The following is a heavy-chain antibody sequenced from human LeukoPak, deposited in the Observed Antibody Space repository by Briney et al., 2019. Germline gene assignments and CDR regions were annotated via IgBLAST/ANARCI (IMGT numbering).Heavy chain of an antibody. CDR3: ATDFEGSGSYYCPFNY. V-gene: IGHV3-23*01. D-gene: IGHD3-10*01. Sequence: SGGSLRLSCAASGFTFNNAWRSGVRQAPGKGLEWVSAVSTDGFSTYYADSVKGRFTVSRDNSKNTVYLQMNSLRADDTAIYYCATDFEGSGSYYCPFNYWGQGTLVTVSS. CDR1: GFTFNNAW. CDR2: VSTDGFST. J-gene: IGHJ4*02.